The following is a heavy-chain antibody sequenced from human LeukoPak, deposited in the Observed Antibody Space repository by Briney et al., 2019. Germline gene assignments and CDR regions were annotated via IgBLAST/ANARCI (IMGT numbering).Heavy chain of an antibody. Sequence: ASVKVSCKASGYTFTGYYMHWVRQAPGQGLEWMRWINPNSGGTNYAQKFQGWVTMTRDTSISTAYMELSRLRSDDTAVYYCARVLGGGFGELSFFDYWGQGTLVTVSS. CDR2: INPNSGGT. V-gene: IGHV1-2*04. CDR1: GYTFTGYY. CDR3: ARVLGGGFGELSFFDY. J-gene: IGHJ4*02. D-gene: IGHD3-10*01.